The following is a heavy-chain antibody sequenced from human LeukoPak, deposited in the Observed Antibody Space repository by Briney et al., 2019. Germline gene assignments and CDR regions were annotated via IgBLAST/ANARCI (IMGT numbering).Heavy chain of an antibody. V-gene: IGHV3-66*01. CDR2: IYTGGTT. CDR1: GFTVTSNH. Sequence: GGSLRLSCAASGFTVTSNHMNWVRQAPGKGLEWVSIIYTGGTTHYADSLKDRFTISRDDSKNTLYLQMNSLRAEDTAVYYRARDSSSYYFDYWGQGTLVTVSS. CDR3: ARDSSSYYFDY. D-gene: IGHD6-6*01. J-gene: IGHJ4*02.